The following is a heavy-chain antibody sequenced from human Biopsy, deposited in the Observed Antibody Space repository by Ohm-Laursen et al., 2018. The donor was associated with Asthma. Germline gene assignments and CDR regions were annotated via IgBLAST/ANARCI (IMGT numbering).Heavy chain of an antibody. CDR3: ARITNDRIAAAGRYYYYGMDV. CDR2: IYHSGST. V-gene: IGHV4-30-2*01. CDR1: GGSISSGGYS. J-gene: IGHJ6*02. D-gene: IGHD6-13*01. Sequence: TLSLTCAVSGGSISSGGYSWSWIRQPPGKGLEWIGYIYHSGSTYYNPSLKSRVTISVDTSKNQFSLKLSSVTAADTAVYYCARITNDRIAAAGRYYYYGMDVWGQGTTVTVSS.